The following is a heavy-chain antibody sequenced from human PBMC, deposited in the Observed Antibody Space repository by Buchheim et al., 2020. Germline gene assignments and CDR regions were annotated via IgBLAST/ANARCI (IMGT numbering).Heavy chain of an antibody. D-gene: IGHD2-2*01. CDR2: INSDGSSA. CDR1: GFTFSHYW. J-gene: IGHJ4*02. Sequence: EVQLVESGGGPVQPGGSLRLSCAASGFTFSHYWMHWVRQGPGKGLVWVSRINSDGSSATYADAVKGRFTVSSDNAKNTLSLQMNSLRAEDTAVYYCVRDREPVSNSRNFDYWGPGTL. CDR3: VRDREPVSNSRNFDY. V-gene: IGHV3-74*01.